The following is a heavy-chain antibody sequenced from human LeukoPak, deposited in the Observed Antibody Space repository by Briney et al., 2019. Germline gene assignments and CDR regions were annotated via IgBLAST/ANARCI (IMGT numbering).Heavy chain of an antibody. CDR1: GYTFTTHD. D-gene: IGHD7-27*01. V-gene: IGHV1-8*01. Sequence: ASVKVSCKASGYTFTTHDINWVRQATGQGLEWLGWMSPNSGDTGYAQKFQGRVTMTSDSSISTAYMEMSSLRSEDTAIYYCVRTPPNWGFDYWGQGTLVTVSS. CDR2: MSPNSGDT. CDR3: VRTPPNWGFDY. J-gene: IGHJ4*02.